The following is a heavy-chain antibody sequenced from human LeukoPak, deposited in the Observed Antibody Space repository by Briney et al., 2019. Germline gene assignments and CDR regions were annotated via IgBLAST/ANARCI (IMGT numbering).Heavy chain of an antibody. V-gene: IGHV3-30*04. CDR1: GFTFSSYA. Sequence: GRSLRLSCAASGFTFSSYAMHWVRQAPGKGLEWVAAISYDGSNKYYADSVKGRFTISRDNSKNTLYLQMNSLRAEDTAVYYCARDPTGGFDYWGQGTLVTVSS. D-gene: IGHD1-26*01. J-gene: IGHJ4*02. CDR3: ARDPTGGFDY. CDR2: ISYDGSNK.